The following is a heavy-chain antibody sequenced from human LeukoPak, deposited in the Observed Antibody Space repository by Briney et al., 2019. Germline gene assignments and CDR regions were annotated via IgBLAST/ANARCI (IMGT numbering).Heavy chain of an antibody. J-gene: IGHJ4*02. D-gene: IGHD3-22*01. CDR1: GGTFSSYT. CDR3: ARFDRDRYFDY. Sequence: GASVKVSCKASGGTFSSYTISWVRQAPGQGLEWMGRIIPILGIANYAQKFQGRVTITADKSTSTAYMELSSLRSEDTAVYYCARFDRDRYFDYWGQGTLVTVSS. V-gene: IGHV1-69*02. CDR2: IIPILGIA.